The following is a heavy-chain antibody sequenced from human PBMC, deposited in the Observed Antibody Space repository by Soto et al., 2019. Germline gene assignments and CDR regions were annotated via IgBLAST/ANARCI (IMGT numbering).Heavy chain of an antibody. J-gene: IGHJ4*02. Sequence: PGGSLRLSCEVSGFNFRGYGMHWVRQAPGKGLEWVAITRHDGSNTYYADSVRGRFTISRDNSKNMLYLQMNSLRVEDTAVYYCARDGVGITTYFGYFDYWGQGTLVTVSS. V-gene: IGHV3-30*02. CDR3: ARDGVGITTYFGYFDY. CDR1: GFNFRGYG. CDR2: TRHDGSNT. D-gene: IGHD1-26*01.